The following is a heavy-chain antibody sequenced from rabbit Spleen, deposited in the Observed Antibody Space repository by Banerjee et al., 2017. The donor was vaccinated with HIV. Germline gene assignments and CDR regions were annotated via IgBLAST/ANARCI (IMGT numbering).Heavy chain of an antibody. V-gene: IGHV1S40*01. D-gene: IGHD1-1*01. Sequence: QSLEESGGDLVKPGASLTLTCTASGFSFSSRYYMCWVRQAPGKGLEWIACIYADNSGDTYYASWAKGRFTISRTSSTTVTLRMTSLTAADTATYFCARDLVGVIGWNFYLWGPGTLVTV. CDR3: ARDLVGVIGWNFYL. J-gene: IGHJ4*01. CDR2: IYADNSGDT. CDR1: GFSFSSRYY.